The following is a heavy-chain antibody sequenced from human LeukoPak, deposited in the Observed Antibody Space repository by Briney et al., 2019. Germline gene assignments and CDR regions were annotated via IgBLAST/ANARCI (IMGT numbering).Heavy chain of an antibody. CDR3: ARHPGWGHYFDS. CDR2: IYYSGST. V-gene: IGHV4-61*08. Sequence: SETLSLTCTVSGGSVSSGGYFWSWIRQPPGKGLEWIGYIYYSGSTNYNPSLKSRVTIPVDTSKNQFSLKLSSVTAADTAVYYCARHPGWGHYFDSWGQGTLVTVSS. D-gene: IGHD2-21*02. CDR1: GGSVSSGGYF. J-gene: IGHJ4*02.